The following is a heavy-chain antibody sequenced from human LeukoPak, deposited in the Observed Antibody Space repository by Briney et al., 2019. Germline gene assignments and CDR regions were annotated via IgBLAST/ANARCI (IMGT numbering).Heavy chain of an antibody. Sequence: TGGSLRLSCAASGFTFSSYAMSWVRQAPGKGLEWVSAISGSGGSTYYADSVKGRFTISRDNSKNTVYLEMNSLGAEDTAVYYCAGRSNSDYKYFYMDVWGKGTTVAVSS. J-gene: IGHJ6*03. D-gene: IGHD4-11*01. CDR3: AGRSNSDYKYFYMDV. CDR2: ISGSGGST. V-gene: IGHV3-23*01. CDR1: GFTFSSYA.